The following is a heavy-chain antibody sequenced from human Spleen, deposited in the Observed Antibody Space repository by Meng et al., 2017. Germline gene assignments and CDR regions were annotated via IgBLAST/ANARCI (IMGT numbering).Heavy chain of an antibody. Sequence: QVQLVQSGAEVKKPGASVKVSCKPSGYNFPDYYMHWARQAPGQRPEWMGWIIPKSGVTKYAQKFQGRVTLTRDTSISTAYMELSRLTSDDTAVYYCARDLDDGWDPWGQGTLVTVSS. V-gene: IGHV1-2*02. CDR3: ARDLDDGWDP. CDR1: GYNFPDYY. CDR2: IIPKSGVT. J-gene: IGHJ5*02. D-gene: IGHD6-19*01.